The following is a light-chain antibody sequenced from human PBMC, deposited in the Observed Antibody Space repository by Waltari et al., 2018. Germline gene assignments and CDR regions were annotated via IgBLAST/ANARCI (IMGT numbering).Light chain of an antibody. CDR1: QSISSY. V-gene: IGKV1-39*01. J-gene: IGKJ1*01. CDR3: QQSYSTPPT. CDR2: AAS. Sequence: DIQMTQSPSSLSASVGDRVTITCRASQSISSYLNWYQQKPGKPPKLMISAASSLQSGVPSRFSGSGSGTDFTLTISSLQPEDFATYYCQQSYSTPPTFGQGTKVEIK.